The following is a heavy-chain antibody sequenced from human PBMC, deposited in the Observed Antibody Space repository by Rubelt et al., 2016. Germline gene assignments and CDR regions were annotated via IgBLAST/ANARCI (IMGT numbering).Heavy chain of an antibody. CDR3: ARDIHLRGADY. D-gene: IGHD3-3*01. Sequence: EVHLVESGGGLEQPGRSLRLSCSTSGFTFGDYAMSWFRQAPGKGLEWVANIKQDGSEKYYVDSVKGRFTISRDNAKNSVYRQMNSLRSEDTAVYYCARDIHLRGADYWGQGTLVTVSS. J-gene: IGHJ4*02. CDR1: GFTFGDYA. CDR2: IKQDGSEK. V-gene: IGHV3-7*01.